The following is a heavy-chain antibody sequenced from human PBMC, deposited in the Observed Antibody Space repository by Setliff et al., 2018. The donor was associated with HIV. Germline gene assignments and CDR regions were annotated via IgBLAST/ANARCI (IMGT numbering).Heavy chain of an antibody. CDR1: GFTFSSYA. J-gene: IGHJ4*02. V-gene: IGHV3-23*01. Sequence: GSLRLSCAAPGFTFSSYAMSGVRQAPGKGLEWVSATSGSGVGTYYADSVKGRFTISRDNSKNTLYLQMNSLRAEDTAVYYCAKHRDFGSGSYFDHWGQGTKVTVSS. D-gene: IGHD3-10*01. CDR3: AKHRDFGSGSYFDH. CDR2: TSGSGVGT.